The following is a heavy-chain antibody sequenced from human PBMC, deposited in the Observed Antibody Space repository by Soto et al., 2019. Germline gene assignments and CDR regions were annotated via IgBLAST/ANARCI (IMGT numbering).Heavy chain of an antibody. J-gene: IGHJ4*02. Sequence: QPQLQESGPGLVKSSETLSLTCTVSGGSISSSDYYWGWIRQPPGKGLEYIGSIYPSGNTYYNPSLKSRIAISIDTSNSQFSLKVNSVNAADTAVYYCARLSTSYGGYFDCWGQGTLVTVSS. D-gene: IGHD3-16*01. CDR3: ARLSTSYGGYFDC. V-gene: IGHV4-39*01. CDR2: IYPSGNT. CDR1: GGSISSSDYY.